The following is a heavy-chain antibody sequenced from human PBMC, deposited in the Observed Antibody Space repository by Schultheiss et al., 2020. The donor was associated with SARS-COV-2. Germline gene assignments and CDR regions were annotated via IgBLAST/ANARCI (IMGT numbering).Heavy chain of an antibody. J-gene: IGHJ6*02. CDR3: ARDTVAAAGYYYYGMDV. D-gene: IGHD6-13*01. CDR1: GFSFSNYN. V-gene: IGHV3-64*04. CDR2: ISADGGVT. Sequence: GESLKISCSASGFSFSNYNFYWVRQAPGGQLQFVSVISADGGVTSYGSYVRDRFTISRDNSKNSLYLQMNSLRAEDTAVYYCARDTVAAAGYYYYGMDVWGQGTTVTVSS.